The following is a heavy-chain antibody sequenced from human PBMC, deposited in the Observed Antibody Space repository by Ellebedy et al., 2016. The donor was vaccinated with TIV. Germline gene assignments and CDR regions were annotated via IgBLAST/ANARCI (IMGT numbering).Heavy chain of an antibody. D-gene: IGHD2-15*01. CDR3: AAQTPQYCNGGSCFGGGYFDL. Sequence: GESLKISCKGSGYRFTSYWIGWVRQMPGKGLEWMGIIYPDDSDTKYSPSFQGQVTISADKSISTAYLQWSSLRASDTAMYYCAAQTPQYCNGGSCFGGGYFDLWGRGTLVTVSS. CDR2: IYPDDSDT. V-gene: IGHV5-51*01. CDR1: GYRFTSYW. J-gene: IGHJ2*01.